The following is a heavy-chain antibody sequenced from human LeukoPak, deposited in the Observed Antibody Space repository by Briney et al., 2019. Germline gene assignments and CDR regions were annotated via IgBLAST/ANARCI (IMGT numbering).Heavy chain of an antibody. CDR1: GFIVSSKY. D-gene: IGHD6-19*01. J-gene: IGHJ4*02. V-gene: IGHV3-66*01. CDR2: IFSGDST. CDR3: ARVGAVAAADC. Sequence: GGSLSLPCAASGFIVSSKYMSWVRQAPGKGLEWVSIIFSGDSTYYADSVKGRFTISRDNSKNTVYLQMNSLRAEDTAVYYCARVGAVAAADCWGQGTLVTVSS.